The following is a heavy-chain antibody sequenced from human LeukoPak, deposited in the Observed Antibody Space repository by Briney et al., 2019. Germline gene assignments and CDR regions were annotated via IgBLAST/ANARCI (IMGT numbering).Heavy chain of an antibody. CDR1: GYTLTELS. Sequence: GASVKVSCKVSGYTLTELSMHWVRQAPGQGLEWMGGIIPIFGTANYAQKFQGRVTITADESTSTAYMELSRLRSDDTAVYYCARDKGVRLSYYFDYWGQGTLVTVSS. J-gene: IGHJ4*02. D-gene: IGHD2-8*01. CDR3: ARDKGVRLSYYFDY. V-gene: IGHV1-69*13. CDR2: IIPIFGTA.